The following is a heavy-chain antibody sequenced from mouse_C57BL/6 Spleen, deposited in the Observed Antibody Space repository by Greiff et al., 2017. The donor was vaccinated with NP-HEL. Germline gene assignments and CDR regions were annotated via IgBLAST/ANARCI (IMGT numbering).Heavy chain of an antibody. J-gene: IGHJ4*01. CDR1: GYTFTDYY. CDR2: INPNNGGT. CDR3: ARRRTGYYAMDY. V-gene: IGHV1-26*01. Sequence: EVQLQQSGPELVKPGASVKISCKASGYTFTDYYMNWVKQSHGKSLEWIGDINPNNGGTSYNQKFKGKATLTVDKSSSTAYMELRSLTSEDSAVYYCARRRTGYYAMDYWGQGTSVTVSS. D-gene: IGHD4-1*01.